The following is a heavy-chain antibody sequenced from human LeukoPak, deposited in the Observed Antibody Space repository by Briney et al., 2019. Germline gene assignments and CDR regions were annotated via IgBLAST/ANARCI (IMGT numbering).Heavy chain of an antibody. J-gene: IGHJ4*02. CDR3: AREKIAAAVIGDY. D-gene: IGHD6-13*01. CDR2: INPNSGGT. V-gene: IGHV1-2*02. CDR1: GYTFTGYY. Sequence: ASVKVSGKASGYTFTGYYMHWVRQAPGQGLEWMGWINPNSGGTNYAQKFQGRVTMTRDTSISTAYMELSRLRSDDTAVYYCAREKIAAAVIGDYWGQGTLVTVSS.